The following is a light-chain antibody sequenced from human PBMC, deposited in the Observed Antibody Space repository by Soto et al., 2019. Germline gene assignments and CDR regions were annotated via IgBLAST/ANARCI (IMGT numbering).Light chain of an antibody. Sequence: ETVMTQSPATLSVSPGARATLSCRASQSVRSNVAWYQQKPGQAPRLLMYDISTRATGIPARFSGSGSETEFSLTISSLQSEDCAVYYCQQYNNWYTFGQGTKLEIK. CDR1: QSVRSN. J-gene: IGKJ2*01. CDR3: QQYNNWYT. CDR2: DIS. V-gene: IGKV3D-15*01.